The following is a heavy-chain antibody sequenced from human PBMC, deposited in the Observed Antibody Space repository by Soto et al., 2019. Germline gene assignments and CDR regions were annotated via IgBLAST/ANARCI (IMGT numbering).Heavy chain of an antibody. CDR1: GFTFSSYS. V-gene: IGHV3-21*01. D-gene: IGHD3-10*01. CDR2: ISSSSSYI. J-gene: IGHJ4*02. CDR3: ARDRGSMGSPPDY. Sequence: EVQLVESGGGLVKPGGSLRLSCAASGFTFSSYSMNWVRQAPGKGLEWVSSISSSSSYIYYADSVKGRFTISRDNAKNSLYLQMNSLRAEDTAVYYCARDRGSMGSPPDYWGQGTLVTVSS.